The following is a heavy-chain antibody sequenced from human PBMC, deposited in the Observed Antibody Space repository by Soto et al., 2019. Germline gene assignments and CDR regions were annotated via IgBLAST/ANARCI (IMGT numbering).Heavy chain of an antibody. CDR1: GYTFTSYD. J-gene: IGHJ6*02. D-gene: IGHD6-13*01. V-gene: IGHV1-8*01. CDR2: MNPNSGNT. CDR3: ARDNPGYSSSWYLDYYYGMDV. Sequence: WASVKVSCKASGYTFTSYDINWVRQATGQGLEWMGWMNPNSGNTGYAQKFQGRVTMTRNTSISTAYMELSSLRSEDTAVYYCARDNPGYSSSWYLDYYYGMDVWGQGTTVTVS.